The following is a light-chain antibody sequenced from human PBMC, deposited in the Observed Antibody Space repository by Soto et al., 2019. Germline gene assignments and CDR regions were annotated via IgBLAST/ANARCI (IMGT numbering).Light chain of an antibody. V-gene: IGKV3-20*01. CDR3: QQYGSSGT. CDR2: AAS. CDR1: QQVSNNY. J-gene: IGKJ1*01. Sequence: VWTLSFGSLCLSTGERDTLSCWASQQVSNNYLAWYQQKPGQAPRLLIYAASNRATGIPDRFSGSGSGTDFTLTISRLEPEDFAVYYCQQYGSSGTFGQGTKVDIK.